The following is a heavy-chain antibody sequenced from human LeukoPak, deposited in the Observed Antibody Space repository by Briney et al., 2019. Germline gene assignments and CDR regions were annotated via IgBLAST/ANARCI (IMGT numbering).Heavy chain of an antibody. J-gene: IGHJ3*02. V-gene: IGHV4-38-2*01. CDR3: ARFDTAMTHAFDI. Sequence: SETLSLPCSVSGYSISSGYYWGWIRQPPGKELEWIGMTYHSGSTYYNPSLKSRVTISLDTSKNQFSLRLSSVTAADTAVYYCARFDTAMTHAFDIWGQGTMVTVSS. CDR1: GYSISSGYY. D-gene: IGHD5-18*01. CDR2: TYHSGST.